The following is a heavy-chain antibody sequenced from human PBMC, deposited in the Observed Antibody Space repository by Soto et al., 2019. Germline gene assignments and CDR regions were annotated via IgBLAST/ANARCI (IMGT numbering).Heavy chain of an antibody. CDR1: GGSISSGGYY. D-gene: IGHD3-9*01. V-gene: IGHV4-31*03. J-gene: IGHJ5*02. CDR2: IYYSGST. Sequence: QVQLQESGPGLVKPSQTLSLTCTVSGGSISSGGYYWSWIRQHPGKGLEWIGYIYYSGSTYYNPSLKSRVTISVVTSKNQFSLKLSSVTAADTAVYYCARGKRYFDWLSHWFDPWGQGTLVTVSS. CDR3: ARGKRYFDWLSHWFDP.